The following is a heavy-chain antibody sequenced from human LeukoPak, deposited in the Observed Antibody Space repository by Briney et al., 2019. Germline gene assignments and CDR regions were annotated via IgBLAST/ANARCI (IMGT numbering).Heavy chain of an antibody. D-gene: IGHD3/OR15-3a*01. CDR1: GFTFTTFS. V-gene: IGHV3-64*02. Sequence: GGSLRLSCAASGFTFTTFSMHWVRQAPGKGLEYVAGISRNGETTYYGESVKGRFTISRDNSKDTVYLQMGSLRSEDSGVYYCARGRGDISARPFFDCRGGQGSLVTVSS. CDR3: ARGRGDISARPFFDCR. J-gene: IGHJ4*02. CDR2: ISRNGETT.